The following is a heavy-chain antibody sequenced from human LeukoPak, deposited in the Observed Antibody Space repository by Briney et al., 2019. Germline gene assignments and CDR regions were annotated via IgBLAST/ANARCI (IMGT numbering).Heavy chain of an antibody. CDR2: IYPGDSDT. CDR3: TRRMTRGVITSPFDS. J-gene: IGHJ4*02. V-gene: IGHV5-51*01. Sequence: GEPLKISCKGSGYSFTNYWIGWVRQMPGKGLELMGLIYPGDSDTTYSPSFQGQVTISADKSITTAYLQWSSLKASDTAVYYCTRRMTRGVITSPFDSWGQGTLVSVSS. D-gene: IGHD3-10*01. CDR1: GYSFTNYW.